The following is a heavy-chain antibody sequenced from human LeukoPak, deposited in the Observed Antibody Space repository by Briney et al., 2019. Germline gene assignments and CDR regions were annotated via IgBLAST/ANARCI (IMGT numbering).Heavy chain of an antibody. D-gene: IGHD5-12*01. CDR2: IIPFYDTR. CDR3: AKWTYYSGYEFYHYTMDV. V-gene: IGHV1-69*01. Sequence: SSVKVSCKASGCTSSTDAVSWVRQAPGQGLEWMGGIIPFYDTRNYAQRFQGRVTITADESTSTVYMELNSLRSEDTPVYYCAKWTYYSGYEFYHYTMDVWGRGTTVTVSS. CDR1: GCTSSTDA. J-gene: IGHJ6*02.